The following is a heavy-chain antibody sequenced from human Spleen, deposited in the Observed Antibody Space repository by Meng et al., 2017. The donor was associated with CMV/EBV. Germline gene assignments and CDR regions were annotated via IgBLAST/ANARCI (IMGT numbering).Heavy chain of an antibody. CDR3: AKVGWFGELYGMDV. D-gene: IGHD3-10*01. CDR2: ISSSGSTI. Sequence: GESLKISCAVSGFTSSSYEMNWVRQAPGKGLEWVSYISSSGSTIYYADSVKGRFTISRDNSKNMLYLQMNSLRVEDTAIYYCAKVGWFGELYGMDVWGQGTTVTVSS. V-gene: IGHV3-48*03. J-gene: IGHJ6*02. CDR1: GFTSSSYE.